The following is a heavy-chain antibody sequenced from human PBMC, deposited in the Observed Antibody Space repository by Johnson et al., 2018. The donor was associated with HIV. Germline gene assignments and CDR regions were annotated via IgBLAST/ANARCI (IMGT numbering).Heavy chain of an antibody. D-gene: IGHD6-25*01. CDR1: GFTFSSYA. CDR2: IKQDGSEK. V-gene: IGHV3-7*01. Sequence: VQLVESGGGVVQPGRSLRLSCAASGFTFSSYAMHWVRQAPGKGLEWVAYIKQDGSEKYYVDSVKGRFTFSRDNAKNSLFLQMNSLRVEDTAVYYCARAPPGGAFDIWGQGTMVTVSS. J-gene: IGHJ3*02. CDR3: ARAPPGGAFDI.